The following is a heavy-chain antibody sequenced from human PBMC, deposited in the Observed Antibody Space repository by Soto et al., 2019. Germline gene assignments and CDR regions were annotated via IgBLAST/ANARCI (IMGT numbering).Heavy chain of an antibody. Sequence: SETLSLTCAVSGGSISSSNWWSWVRQPPGKGLEWIGEIYHSGSTNYNPSLKSRVTISVDKSKNQFSLKLSSVTAADTAVYYCARDLGTMVGRLLVKYYGMDVWGQGDTVTVSS. J-gene: IGHJ6*02. CDR2: IYHSGST. D-gene: IGHD3-10*01. CDR1: GGSISSSNW. V-gene: IGHV4-4*02. CDR3: ARDLGTMVGRLLVKYYGMDV.